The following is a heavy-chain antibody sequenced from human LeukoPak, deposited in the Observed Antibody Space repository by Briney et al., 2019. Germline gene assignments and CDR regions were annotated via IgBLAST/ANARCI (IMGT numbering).Heavy chain of an antibody. CDR1: GGTFSSYA. CDR3: ARSDPAVAGTRGYFDY. Sequence: ASVKVSCKASGGTFSSYAISWVRQAPGQGLEWVGRIIPILGIANYAQKFQGRVTITADKSTSTAYMELSSLRSEDTAVYYCARSDPAVAGTRGYFDYWGQGTLVTVSS. V-gene: IGHV1-69*04. J-gene: IGHJ4*02. CDR2: IIPILGIA. D-gene: IGHD6-19*01.